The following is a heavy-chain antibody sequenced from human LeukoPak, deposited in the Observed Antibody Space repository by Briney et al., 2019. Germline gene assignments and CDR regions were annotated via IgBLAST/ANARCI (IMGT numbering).Heavy chain of an antibody. V-gene: IGHV4-34*01. Sequence: SETLSLACADYGGSFSGYYWSWIRQPPGKGLEWIWEINHSGSTNYNPSLKSRVTISVDTSKNQFSLKLSSVTAADTAVYYCARDYDPEDDFDYWGQGTLVTVSS. CDR1: GGSFSGYY. CDR2: INHSGST. CDR3: ARDYDPEDDFDY. D-gene: IGHD3-16*01. J-gene: IGHJ4*02.